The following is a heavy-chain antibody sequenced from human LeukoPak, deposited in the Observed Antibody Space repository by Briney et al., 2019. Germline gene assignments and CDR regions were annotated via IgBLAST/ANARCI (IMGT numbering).Heavy chain of an antibody. D-gene: IGHD2-2*01. CDR2: IYTSGRT. CDR3: ARRFSTGPFDY. V-gene: IGHV4-4*07. J-gene: IGHJ4*02. Sequence: SETLSLTCTVFSGSISTYYWSWIRQPAGKGLEWIGRIYTSGRTNYNPSLKSRVTMSVDTSKNQFSLKLKSVTAADTAVYYCARRFSTGPFDYWGQGILVTVSS. CDR1: SGSISTYY.